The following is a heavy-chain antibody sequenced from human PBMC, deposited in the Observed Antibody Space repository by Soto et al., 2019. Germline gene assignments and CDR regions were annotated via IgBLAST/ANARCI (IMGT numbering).Heavy chain of an antibody. CDR2: INPNSGGT. Sequence: ASVKVSCKASGYTFTGYYMHWVRQAPGQGLEWMGWINPNSGGTNYAQKFQGRVTMTRDTSISTAYMELSRLRSDDTAVYYCARDYVDYYDSSGYYPRGGYFDYWGQGTLVTVSS. D-gene: IGHD3-22*01. V-gene: IGHV1-2*02. J-gene: IGHJ4*02. CDR1: GYTFTGYY. CDR3: ARDYVDYYDSSGYYPRGGYFDY.